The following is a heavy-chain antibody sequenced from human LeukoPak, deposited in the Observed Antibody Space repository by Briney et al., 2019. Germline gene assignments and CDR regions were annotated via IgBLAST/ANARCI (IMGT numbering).Heavy chain of an antibody. CDR3: ARVSRSSWSFDF. D-gene: IGHD6-13*01. J-gene: IGHJ4*02. CDR1: GGSISSNY. Sequence: SETLSLTCTVSGGSISSNYWTWIRQPPAKSLEWIGYIHYSGSTNHNPSLKSRVTISIDTSKNQFSLKLSSVTAADTAVYYCARVSRSSWSFDFWDQGTLVTVSS. CDR2: IHYSGST. V-gene: IGHV4-59*01.